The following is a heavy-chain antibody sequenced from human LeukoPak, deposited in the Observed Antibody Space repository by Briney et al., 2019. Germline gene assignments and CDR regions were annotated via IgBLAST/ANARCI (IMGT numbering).Heavy chain of an antibody. CDR3: ARGDYYDSSGYPMYRFDY. Sequence: PGGSLRLSCAASGFTFSSYGMHWVRQAPGKGLEWVAVISYDGSNKYYADSVKGRFTISRDNSKNTLYLQMNSLRAEDTAVYYCARGDYYDSSGYPMYRFDYWGQGTLVTVSS. J-gene: IGHJ4*02. CDR2: ISYDGSNK. D-gene: IGHD3-22*01. CDR1: GFTFSSYG. V-gene: IGHV3-30*03.